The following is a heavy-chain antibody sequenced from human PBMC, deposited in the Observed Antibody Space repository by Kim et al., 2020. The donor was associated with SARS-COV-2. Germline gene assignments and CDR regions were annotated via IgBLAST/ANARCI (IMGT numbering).Heavy chain of an antibody. J-gene: IGHJ4*02. CDR3: ARSIAARRAVDY. Sequence: NDHPSLKSRVTISVDTSKNQFSLKLSSVTAADTAVYYCARSIAARRAVDYWGQGTLVTVSS. V-gene: IGHV4-59*01. D-gene: IGHD6-6*01.